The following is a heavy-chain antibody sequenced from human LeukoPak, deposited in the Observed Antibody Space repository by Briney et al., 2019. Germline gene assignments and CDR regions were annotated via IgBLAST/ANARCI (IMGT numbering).Heavy chain of an antibody. J-gene: IGHJ4*02. CDR3: ARDRRIQRPSDLYFDY. CDR2: ISSSGSTI. Sequence: KPGGSLRLSCAASGFTFSDYYMSWIRQAPGKGLEWVSYISSSGSTIYYADSVKGRFTISRDNAKNSLYLQMNSLRAEDTAVYYCARDRRIQRPSDLYFDYWGQGTLVTVSS. CDR1: GFTFSDYY. D-gene: IGHD5-18*01. V-gene: IGHV3-11*01.